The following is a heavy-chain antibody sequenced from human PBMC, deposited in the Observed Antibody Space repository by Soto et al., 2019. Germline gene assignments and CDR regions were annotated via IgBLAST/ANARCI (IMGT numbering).Heavy chain of an antibody. J-gene: IGHJ5*02. V-gene: IGHV4-59*02. D-gene: IGHD3-10*01. Sequence: PSETLSLTCTVYGGSVTSHYWSWIRQPPGKGLEWIGFIHYSGGTKYNPSLESRVTMSVDTSQNQLSLRLNSVTAADTAVYYRARESAGSGKNNWFDPWGLGILVTVSS. CDR3: ARESAGSGKNNWFDP. CDR1: GGSVTSHY. CDR2: IHYSGGT.